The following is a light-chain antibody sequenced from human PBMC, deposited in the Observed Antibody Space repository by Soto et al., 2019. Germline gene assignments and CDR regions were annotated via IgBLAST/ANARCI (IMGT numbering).Light chain of an antibody. CDR2: GAS. V-gene: IGKV3-15*01. J-gene: IGKJ1*01. Sequence: IVRTQSPATLSVSPGERATLSCRASQSVRSNLAWYQQKPGQAPRLLIYGASTRATGIPARFSGSGSGTEFTFTISSLQSEDFAVYYCLQYNNWVPTFGQGTRVEI. CDR1: QSVRSN. CDR3: LQYNNWVPT.